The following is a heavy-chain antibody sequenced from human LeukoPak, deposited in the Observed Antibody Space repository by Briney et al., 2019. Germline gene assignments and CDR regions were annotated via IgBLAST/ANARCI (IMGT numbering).Heavy chain of an antibody. J-gene: IGHJ1*01. Sequence: ASVKVSCKASGYTFTGYYMHWVRQAPGQGIEWMGGLDPVDGETIYAQRFQGRVTMTEDTSTDTAYLDLRSLRSDDTAVYYCTTSRRFYYGSGTFQYWGQGTLLTISS. CDR3: TTSRRFYYGSGTFQY. D-gene: IGHD3-10*01. CDR1: GYTFTGYY. V-gene: IGHV1-24*01. CDR2: LDPVDGET.